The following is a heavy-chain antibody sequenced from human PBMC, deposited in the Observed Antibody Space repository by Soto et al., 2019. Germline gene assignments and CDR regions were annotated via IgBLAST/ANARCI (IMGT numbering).Heavy chain of an antibody. CDR1: GFPFSMFA. CDR3: AKASGRVHYGMHV. J-gene: IGHJ6*02. D-gene: IGHD3-10*01. Sequence: GGSLRLSCAASGFPFSMFAMNWVRQAPGKGLEWVSGIRGSGGGTYYADSVKGRFTISRDDSRNMLYLEMNTLRGEDTAVYYCAKASGRVHYGMHVWGQGTTVTVCS. V-gene: IGHV3-23*01. CDR2: IRGSGGGT.